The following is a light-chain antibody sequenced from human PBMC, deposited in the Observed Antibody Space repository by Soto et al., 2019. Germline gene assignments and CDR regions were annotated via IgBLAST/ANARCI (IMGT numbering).Light chain of an antibody. CDR3: QQYGGVAYT. CDR2: GAS. CDR1: ESISRDY. Sequence: EIVLTQSPVTLSLSPGQRATLSCRSSESISRDYLAWYQQRLGQAPRLLIYGASSGATGIPDRFSGSGSGTDFTITISRLEPEDFATYYCQQYGGVAYTFGGGTKV. V-gene: IGKV3-20*01. J-gene: IGKJ4*01.